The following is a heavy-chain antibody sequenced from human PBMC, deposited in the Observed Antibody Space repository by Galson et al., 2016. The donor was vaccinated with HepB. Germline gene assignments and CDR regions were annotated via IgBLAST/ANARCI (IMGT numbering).Heavy chain of an antibody. D-gene: IGHD1-20*01. CDR3: TREITPLPITSGPGDY. Sequence: SLRLSCAASGFIFGDYAMHWVRQVPGKGLEWVSGMSWDSGSMGYADSVKGRFTISRDKAKSSLYLQMNNLRPEDTAFYYCTREITPLPITSGPGDYWGQGTLVTVSS. CDR1: GFIFGDYA. V-gene: IGHV3-9*01. CDR2: MSWDSGSM. J-gene: IGHJ4*02.